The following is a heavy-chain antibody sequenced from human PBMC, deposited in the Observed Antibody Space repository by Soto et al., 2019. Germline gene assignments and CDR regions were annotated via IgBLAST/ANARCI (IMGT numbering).Heavy chain of an antibody. CDR3: ARGVGSGTYYNQYNWFDP. CDR2: INTYNGNT. D-gene: IGHD3-10*01. CDR1: GYTFTNYG. V-gene: IGHV1-18*01. J-gene: IGHJ5*02. Sequence: GASVKVSCKASGYTFTNYGISWVRQAPGQGLDWMGWINTYNGNTNHAQKLQGRVTMTTDTSTSTAYMELRSLRSDDTAVYFCARGVGSGTYYNQYNWFDPWGQGTLVTVSS.